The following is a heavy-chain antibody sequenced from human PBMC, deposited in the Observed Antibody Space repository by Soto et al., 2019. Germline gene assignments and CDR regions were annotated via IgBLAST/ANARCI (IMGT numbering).Heavy chain of an antibody. D-gene: IGHD1-1*01. CDR1: GDSVSSNSAA. V-gene: IGHV6-1*01. Sequence: KQSQTLSLTCAISGDSVSSNSAAWNWIRQSPSRGLEWLGRTYYRSKWYNDYAVSVKSRITINPDTSKNQFSLQLNSVTPEDTAVYYCAVELGPVRQNYYYYGMDVWGQGTTVTVSS. J-gene: IGHJ6*02. CDR3: AVELGPVRQNYYYYGMDV. CDR2: TYYRSKWYN.